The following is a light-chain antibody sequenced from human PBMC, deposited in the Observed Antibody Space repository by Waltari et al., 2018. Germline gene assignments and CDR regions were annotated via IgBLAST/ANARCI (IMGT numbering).Light chain of an antibody. V-gene: IGLV1-40*01. Sequence: QQLPGAAPKRIIYGNNKRPSGVPDRFSGSKSGTSASLDITGLQTEDEADYYCQSYDSSLSDSGVFGGGTKVTVL. J-gene: IGLJ3*02. CDR3: QSYDSSLSDSGV. CDR2: GNN.